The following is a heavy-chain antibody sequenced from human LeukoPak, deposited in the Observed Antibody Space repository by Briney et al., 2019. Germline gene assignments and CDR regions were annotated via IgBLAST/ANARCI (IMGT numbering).Heavy chain of an antibody. V-gene: IGHV4-4*07. Sequence: SETLSLTCTVSGGSISSYYWSWIRQPAGKGLEWIGRIYSSGSTNYNPSLKSRVTMSVDTSKNQFSLKLSSVTAADTAVYYCARGPLGELVLGYDYWGQGTLVTVSS. D-gene: IGHD3-16*01. CDR3: ARGPLGELVLGYDY. CDR2: IYSSGST. J-gene: IGHJ4*02. CDR1: GGSISSYY.